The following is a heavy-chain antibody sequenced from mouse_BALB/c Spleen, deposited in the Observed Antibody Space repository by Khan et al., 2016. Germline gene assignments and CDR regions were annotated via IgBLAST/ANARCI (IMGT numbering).Heavy chain of an antibody. CDR3: ARSSKGPWFAY. V-gene: IGHV1-18*01. CDR2: INPYTGGT. J-gene: IGHJ3*01. D-gene: IGHD3-3*01. CDR1: GYSFTGYT. Sequence: VQLQQSGPELVKPGASLKISCKASGYSFTGYTINWVKQSQGKNLEWIGLINPYTGGTIYNQKFKGKATLTVDKSSSTAYMELLSLTSEDSVVFYCARSSKGPWFAYWGQGTLVTVSA.